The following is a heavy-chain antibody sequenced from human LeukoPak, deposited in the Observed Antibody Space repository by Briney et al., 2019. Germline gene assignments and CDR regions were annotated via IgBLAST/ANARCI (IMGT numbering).Heavy chain of an antibody. Sequence: GGWLGICGAATGFTSSSYGMHWACPAPGEGLEWVAFIRYDGSNKYYAYSVKGRFTISRDNSKNTLYLQMDSLRAEDTAVYYCAKNPSYDSSGYYPDYWGQGSLATVSS. CDR3: AKNPSYDSSGYYPDY. CDR2: IRYDGSNK. V-gene: IGHV3-30*02. D-gene: IGHD3-22*01. J-gene: IGHJ4*02. CDR1: GFTSSSYG.